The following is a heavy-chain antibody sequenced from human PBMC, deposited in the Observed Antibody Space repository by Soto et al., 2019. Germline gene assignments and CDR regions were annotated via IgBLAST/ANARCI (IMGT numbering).Heavy chain of an antibody. CDR1: GYTFTNYR. D-gene: IGHD5-12*01. CDR2: VQPDTSDT. V-gene: IGHV5-51*01. Sequence: PGESLKISCQDTGYTFTNYRIAWVRQMPGRGLEWMGIVQPDTSDTTYSPSFQGQVTISADKSITTAYVHWGSLKASDTAIYYCARQARDGYRLDHWGQGTLVTAPQ. CDR3: ARQARDGYRLDH. J-gene: IGHJ4*02.